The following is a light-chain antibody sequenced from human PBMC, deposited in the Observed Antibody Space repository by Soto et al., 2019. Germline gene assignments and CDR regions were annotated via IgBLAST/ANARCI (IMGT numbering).Light chain of an antibody. CDR1: QSLVYSDGNTY. Sequence: DVVMTQSPLSLPVTLGQPASISCRSSQSLVYSDGNTYLNWFQQRPGQSPRRLIYKVSNRDSGVPDRFSGSGSGTDSALKISRVEAEDVGFYYCMQGTHPFTFGQGTRLEIK. V-gene: IGKV2-30*01. CDR2: KVS. CDR3: MQGTHPFT. J-gene: IGKJ5*01.